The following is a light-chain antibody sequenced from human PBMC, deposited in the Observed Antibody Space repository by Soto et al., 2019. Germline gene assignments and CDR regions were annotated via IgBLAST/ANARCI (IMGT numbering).Light chain of an antibody. CDR1: QSVSNNY. J-gene: IGKJ1*01. CDR2: GAS. Sequence: ESVLTQSPGSLSLSRGERATLSCRASQSVSNNYLAWYQQKPGQAPRLLIYGASNRATGIPDRFSGSGSGTDFTLTISRLEPEDFAVYYCQQYGSSGTFGQGTKVDI. V-gene: IGKV3-20*01. CDR3: QQYGSSGT.